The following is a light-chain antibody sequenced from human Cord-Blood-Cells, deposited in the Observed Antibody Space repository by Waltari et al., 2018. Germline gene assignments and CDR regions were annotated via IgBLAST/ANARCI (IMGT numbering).Light chain of an antibody. Sequence: DIQMTQSTSSLSAPVGDRVTITCRASQSISSYLNWYQQKPGKAHKLLIYAASSLQSGVPSRFSGSGSGTDFTLTISSLQPEDFATYYCQQSYSTPYSFGQGTKLEIK. J-gene: IGKJ2*03. CDR2: AAS. V-gene: IGKV1-39*01. CDR1: QSISSY. CDR3: QQSYSTPYS.